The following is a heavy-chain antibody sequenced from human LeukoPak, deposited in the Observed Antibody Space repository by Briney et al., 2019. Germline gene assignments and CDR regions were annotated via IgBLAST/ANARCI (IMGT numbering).Heavy chain of an antibody. V-gene: IGHV3-7*01. Sequence: SGGSLRLSCAASAFTFSSYWMSWVRRAPGKGLEWVANIKQDRSEKYYVDSVKGRFTTPRDNANISLYLKMNSLRAEDTAVYYCARDGGLKYYYDSSGYLAYFDYWGQGTLGTVSS. D-gene: IGHD3-22*01. CDR3: ARDGGLKYYYDSSGYLAYFDY. CDR1: AFTFSSYW. J-gene: IGHJ4*02. CDR2: IKQDRSEK.